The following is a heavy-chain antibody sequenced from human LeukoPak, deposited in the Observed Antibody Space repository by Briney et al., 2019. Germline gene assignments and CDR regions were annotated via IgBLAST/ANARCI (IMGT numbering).Heavy chain of an antibody. CDR1: GFTFSSYG. J-gene: IGHJ3*02. CDR3: AKDWVVRGVISVLGAFDI. CDR2: IRYDGSNK. Sequence: PGGSLRLSCAASGFTFSSYGMHWVRQAPGKGLEWVAFIRYDGSNKYYADSVKGRFTISRDNSKNTLYLQMNSLRAEDTAVYYCAKDWVVRGVISVLGAFDIWGQGTMVTVSS. V-gene: IGHV3-30*02. D-gene: IGHD3-10*01.